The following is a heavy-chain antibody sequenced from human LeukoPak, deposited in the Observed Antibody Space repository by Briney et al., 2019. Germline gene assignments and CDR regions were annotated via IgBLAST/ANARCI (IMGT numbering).Heavy chain of an antibody. CDR3: AKEGYYDSSGYYYGGGFDY. CDR1: GFTFRNYW. D-gene: IGHD3-22*01. V-gene: IGHV3-74*01. CDR2: ISSDGSRT. Sequence: GGSLRLSCAASGFTFRNYWMHWVRQAPGKGLVWVSRISSDGSRTNYADSVKGRFTISRDNSKNTLYLQMNSLRAEDTAVYYCAKEGYYDSSGYYYGGGFDYWGQGTLVTVSS. J-gene: IGHJ4*02.